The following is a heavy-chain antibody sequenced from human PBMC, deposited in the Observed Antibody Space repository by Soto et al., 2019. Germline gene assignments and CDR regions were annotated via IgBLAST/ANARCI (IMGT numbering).Heavy chain of an antibody. D-gene: IGHD2-15*01. CDR2: IGASGVTT. Sequence: EVQLLGSGGGLIQPGGSLRLSCAASGFTFSSYAMYWVRQAPGKGLEWVSSIGASGVTTYYADSVKGRFTISRDNSRNTLSLQMNSLRAEDTAVYYCAKDLLGSASTWGQGTLVTVSS. V-gene: IGHV3-23*01. CDR3: AKDLLGSAST. CDR1: GFTFSSYA. J-gene: IGHJ5*02.